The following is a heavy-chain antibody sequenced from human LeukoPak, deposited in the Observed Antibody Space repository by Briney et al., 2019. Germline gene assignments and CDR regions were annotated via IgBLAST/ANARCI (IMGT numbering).Heavy chain of an antibody. V-gene: IGHV3-9*01. CDR2: ITSNSGTI. CDR3: AKGRSVIASAAFNS. J-gene: IGHJ4*02. CDR1: GVRFDDYA. Sequence: GGSLRRSCAASGVRFDDYAMHWVRQAPGKGLEWVSTITSNSGTISYADSVKGRFTISRDNANNSLSLQMNSLRSEDTALYFCAKGRSVIASAAFNSWGQGTLVTVSS. D-gene: IGHD3-22*01.